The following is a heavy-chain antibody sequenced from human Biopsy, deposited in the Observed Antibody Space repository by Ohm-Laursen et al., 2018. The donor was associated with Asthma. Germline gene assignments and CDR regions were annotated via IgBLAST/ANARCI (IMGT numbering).Heavy chain of an antibody. D-gene: IGHD2-2*01. Sequence: SSVKVSCKSLGGTFNTYVIGWVRQAPGQGLEWMGGINSVFGTTTYPQKIQDRVTITADDSTSTVYMELISLRSEDTAVYYCARKAGSCISRTCYSLDFWGQGTLVTVSS. V-gene: IGHV1-69*01. CDR2: INSVFGTT. CDR3: ARKAGSCISRTCYSLDF. CDR1: GGTFNTYV. J-gene: IGHJ4*02.